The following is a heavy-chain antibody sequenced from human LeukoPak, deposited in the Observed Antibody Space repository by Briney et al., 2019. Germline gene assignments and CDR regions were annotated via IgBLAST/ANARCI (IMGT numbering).Heavy chain of an antibody. V-gene: IGHV3-66*01. D-gene: IGHD6-19*01. Sequence: GGSLRLSCAASGFTVSSDYMGWVRQAPEKGLEWVSLISSGGSTYYADSLKGRFTISRDNSKNTLYLQMNSLRAEDTAMYYCARYSNDDSGWYIGGNYYFDYWGQGTLVTVSS. CDR2: ISSGGST. J-gene: IGHJ4*02. CDR1: GFTVSSDY. CDR3: ARYSNDDSGWYIGGNYYFDY.